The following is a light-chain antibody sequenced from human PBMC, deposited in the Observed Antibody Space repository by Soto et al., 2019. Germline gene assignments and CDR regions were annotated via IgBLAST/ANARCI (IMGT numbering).Light chain of an antibody. V-gene: IGKV3-11*01. CDR3: QQRCDWPLT. CDR2: GPS. CDR1: QSISTK. J-gene: IGKJ4*01. Sequence: EIVLTQSPATLSVSPGERATLSCRASQSISTKLAWHQQKPGQAPRLLVYGPSTRATGIPARFSGNGSGTDFTLTISSLEPEDFAVYFCQQRCDWPLTFGGGTKVDIK.